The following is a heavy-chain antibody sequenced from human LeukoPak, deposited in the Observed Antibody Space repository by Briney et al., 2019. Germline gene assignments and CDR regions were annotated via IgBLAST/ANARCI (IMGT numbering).Heavy chain of an antibody. CDR2: SYSGGST. J-gene: IGHJ4*02. CDR3: ARGPDVDGYIHAPFDY. V-gene: IGHV3-53*01. Sequence: PGGSLRLSCAASGFTISRHYMSWVHQAPGKGLEWVALSYSGGSTYYADSVEGRFTISRDNSKSMLFLQMNSLRADDTAVYYCARGPDVDGYIHAPFDYWGQGALVTVSS. CDR1: GFTISRHY. D-gene: IGHD5-24*01.